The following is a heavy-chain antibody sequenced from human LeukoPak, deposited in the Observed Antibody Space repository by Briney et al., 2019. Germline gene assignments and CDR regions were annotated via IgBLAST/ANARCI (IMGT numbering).Heavy chain of an antibody. V-gene: IGHV3-7*03. CDR2: IKQDGSEK. D-gene: IGHD3-16*01. CDR1: GFTFSSYW. J-gene: IGHJ4*02. Sequence: GGSLRLSCAASGFTFSSYWMSWVRQAPGKGLEWVANIKQDGSEKYYVDSVKGRFTISRDNAKNSLYLQMNSLRTEDMAFYYCAAKKGGSSNFDYWGQGTLVTVSS. CDR3: AAKKGGSSNFDY.